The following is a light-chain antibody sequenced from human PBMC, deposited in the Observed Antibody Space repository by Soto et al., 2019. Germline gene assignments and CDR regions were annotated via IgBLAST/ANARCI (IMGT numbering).Light chain of an antibody. Sequence: IVLTQSPATLSVSPGERATLSCRASQSASSNLAWYQQRPGQAPRLLIYDTSKRATGIPDRFSGSGSGTDFTLTISRLEPEDFAVYYCQQYQNSPRTFGQGTKVDIK. J-gene: IGKJ1*01. V-gene: IGKV3-20*01. CDR1: QSASSN. CDR2: DTS. CDR3: QQYQNSPRT.